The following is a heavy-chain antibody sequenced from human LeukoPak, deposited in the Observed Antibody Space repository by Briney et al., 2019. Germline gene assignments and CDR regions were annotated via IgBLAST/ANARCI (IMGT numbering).Heavy chain of an antibody. CDR3: ARDRQQLGYYYYGMDV. CDR1: GGSISSYY. V-gene: IGHV4-59*01. D-gene: IGHD6-13*01. J-gene: IGHJ6*04. Sequence: ASETLSLTCTVSGGSISSYYWSWLRHPPGKGLEWIGYIYYSGSTNYNPSLKSRVTISVDTSKNQFSLKLSSVTAADTAVYYCARDRQQLGYYYYGMDVWGKGTTVTVSS. CDR2: IYYSGST.